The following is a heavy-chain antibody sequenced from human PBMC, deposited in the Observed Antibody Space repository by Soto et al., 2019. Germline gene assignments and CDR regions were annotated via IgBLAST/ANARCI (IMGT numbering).Heavy chain of an antibody. J-gene: IGHJ6*02. Sequence: GGSLRLSCVGSGFTFSDYYINWVRQAPGKGLEWISYVSTRGSTVNYADSVEGRFTIFRDNAENSLYLQMNSLRPEDTAVYYCPWGMDVWGQGTTVTVSS. CDR1: GFTFSDYY. V-gene: IGHV3-11*04. CDR3: PWGMDV. CDR2: VSTRGSTV.